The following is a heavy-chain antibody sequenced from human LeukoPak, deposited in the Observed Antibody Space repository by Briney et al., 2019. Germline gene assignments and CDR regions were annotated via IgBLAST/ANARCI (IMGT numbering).Heavy chain of an antibody. Sequence: SETLSLTRTVSGGSISSYYWSWIRQPPGKGLEWIGYISYSGSTNYNPSLKSRDTISVDTSKNQFSLKLSSVTAADTAVYYCARYVWGSYPTFEDYWGQGTLVTVSS. CDR2: ISYSGST. D-gene: IGHD3-16*02. CDR1: GGSISSYY. J-gene: IGHJ4*02. CDR3: ARYVWGSYPTFEDY. V-gene: IGHV4-59*01.